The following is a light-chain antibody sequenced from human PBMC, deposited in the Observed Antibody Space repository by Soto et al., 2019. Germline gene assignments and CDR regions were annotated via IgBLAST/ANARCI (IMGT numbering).Light chain of an antibody. CDR2: EGT. J-gene: IGLJ2*01. CDR1: SSDVGRYNL. V-gene: IGLV2-23*01. Sequence: QSVLTQPASVSGSPGQSITISCTGTSSDVGRYNLVSWYQHHPGKAPRLVIYEGTKRPSGISNRFSAPKSGNTASLTISGLQAEDEADYYCCSYAGSSTLVFGGGTKLTVL. CDR3: CSYAGSSTLV.